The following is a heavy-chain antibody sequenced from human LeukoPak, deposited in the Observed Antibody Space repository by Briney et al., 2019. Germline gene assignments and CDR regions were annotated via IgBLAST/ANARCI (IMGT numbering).Heavy chain of an antibody. D-gene: IGHD2-2*01. Sequence: PSETLSLTCTVSGGSISSSSYYWGWIRQPPGKGLEWIGSIYYSGSTYYNPSLKSRVTISVDTSKNQFSLKLSSVTAADTAVYYCASEFPFSLDCSSTSCYDPYFDYWGQGTLVTVSS. CDR3: ASEFPFSLDCSSTSCYDPYFDY. V-gene: IGHV4-39*01. CDR2: IYYSGST. CDR1: GGSISSSSYY. J-gene: IGHJ4*02.